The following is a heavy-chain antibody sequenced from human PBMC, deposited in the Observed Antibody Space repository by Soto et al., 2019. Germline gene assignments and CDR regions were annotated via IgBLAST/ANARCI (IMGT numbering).Heavy chain of an antibody. V-gene: IGHV1-69*01. J-gene: IGHJ4*02. CDR1: GDTFSSYV. CDR3: ARGGYSSSWRFDY. CDR2: IMPFIGTT. D-gene: IGHD6-13*01. Sequence: QVQLVQSGAEVKKPGSSVRVSCKASGDTFSSYVISWVRQAPGQGLEWMGGIMPFIGTTNYAQKFQGRVTITADESTSTVYIELSSLRSEDTAVYYCARGGYSSSWRFDYWGQGTLVSVSS.